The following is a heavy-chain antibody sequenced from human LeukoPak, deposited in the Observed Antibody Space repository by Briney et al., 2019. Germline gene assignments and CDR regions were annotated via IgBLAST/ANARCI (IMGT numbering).Heavy chain of an antibody. CDR1: GGSISSNNW. CDR2: IYHSGSS. Sequence: SGTLSLTCAVSGGSISSNNWWSWVRQPPGKGLEWIGEIYHSGSSNYNPSLKSRVTISVDKPNNQLSLKLTSVTAADTAVYYCARDVGARLPGYWGQGTLVTVSS. V-gene: IGHV4-4*02. D-gene: IGHD6-6*01. J-gene: IGHJ4*02. CDR3: ARDVGARLPGY.